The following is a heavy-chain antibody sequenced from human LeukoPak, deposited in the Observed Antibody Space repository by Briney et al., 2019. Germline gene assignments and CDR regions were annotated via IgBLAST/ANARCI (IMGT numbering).Heavy chain of an antibody. CDR1: GGIVNSYA. CDR2: IIPIFGTA. J-gene: IGHJ4*02. Sequence: SVKVSCKASGGIVNSYAISWVRQAPGQGLEWMGGIIPIFGTANYAQKFQGRVTITTDESTSTAYMELSSLRSEDTAVYYCARDVGYYYDSSGYFPYYFDYWGQGTLVTVSS. CDR3: ARDVGYYYDSSGYFPYYFDY. V-gene: IGHV1-69*05. D-gene: IGHD3-22*01.